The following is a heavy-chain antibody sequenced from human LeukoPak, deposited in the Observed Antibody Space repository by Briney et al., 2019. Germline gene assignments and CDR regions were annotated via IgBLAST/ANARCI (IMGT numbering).Heavy chain of an antibody. V-gene: IGHV3-30-3*01. CDR1: GFTFSSYA. CDR3: AREDEYCSSTNCHFDY. J-gene: IGHJ4*02. CDR2: ISYDGSNK. Sequence: GGSLGLSCAASGFTFSSYAVHWVRQAPGKGLEWVAVISYDGSNKDYADSVKGRFTISRDNSKNTLYLQMNSLRAEDTAVYYCAREDEYCSSTNCHFDYWGQGTLVTVSS. D-gene: IGHD2-2*01.